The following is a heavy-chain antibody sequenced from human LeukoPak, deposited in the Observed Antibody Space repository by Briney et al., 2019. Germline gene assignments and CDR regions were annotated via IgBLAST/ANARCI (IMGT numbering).Heavy chain of an antibody. V-gene: IGHV1-18*04. CDR2: ISAYNGNT. Sequence: GASVKVSCKASGYTFTSYGISWVRQAPGQGLEWMGWISAYNGNTNYAQKLQGRVTMTTDTSTSIAYMELRSLRSDDTAVYYCARDTYCSGGSCYQQSYYYGMDVWGKGTTVTVSS. CDR3: ARDTYCSGGSCYQQSYYYGMDV. J-gene: IGHJ6*04. D-gene: IGHD2-15*01. CDR1: GYTFTSYG.